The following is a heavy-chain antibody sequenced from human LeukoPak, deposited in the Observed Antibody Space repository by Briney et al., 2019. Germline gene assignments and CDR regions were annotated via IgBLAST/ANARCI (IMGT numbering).Heavy chain of an antibody. CDR1: GFTVISSSY. D-gene: IGHD3-10*01. J-gene: IGHJ4*02. Sequence: QAGGSLRLSCAASGFTVISSSYMSWVRQAPGRVLEWVSLIYTGDRTFYADSVKGRFTISRDNSKNTLCLQMNNLRVEDTAVYYCAKFGSSGSPYWSPSDYWGQGILVTVSS. CDR3: AKFGSSGSPYWSPSDY. CDR2: IYTGDRT. V-gene: IGHV3-53*01.